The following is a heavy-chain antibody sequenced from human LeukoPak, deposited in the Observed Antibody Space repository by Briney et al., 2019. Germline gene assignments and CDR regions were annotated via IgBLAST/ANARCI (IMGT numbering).Heavy chain of an antibody. V-gene: IGHV4-59*02. J-gene: IGHJ6*03. D-gene: IGHD2-15*01. CDR3: ARGYCSGGSCYSYYYYNYMDV. CDR1: GESVSGFY. Sequence: SETLSLTCTVSGESVSGFYWTWIRQPPGKGLEWIGYIYYSGSTNYNPSLKSRVTISVDTSKHQFSLKLSSVPAADTAVYYCARGYCSGGSCYSYYYYNYMDVWGKGTTVTVSS. CDR2: IYYSGST.